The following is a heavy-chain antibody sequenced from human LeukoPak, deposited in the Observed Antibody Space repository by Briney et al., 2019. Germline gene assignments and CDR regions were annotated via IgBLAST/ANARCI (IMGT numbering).Heavy chain of an antibody. Sequence: EASVNVSCKASGYTFTSYYMHWVRQAPGQGLEWMGIINPSGGSTSYAQKFQGRVTMTRDTSTSTVYMELSSLRSEDTAVYYCAREDSYDSSGYYYPSIDYWGQGTLVTVSS. V-gene: IGHV1-46*01. D-gene: IGHD3-22*01. CDR3: AREDSYDSSGYYYPSIDY. J-gene: IGHJ4*02. CDR1: GYTFTSYY. CDR2: INPSGGST.